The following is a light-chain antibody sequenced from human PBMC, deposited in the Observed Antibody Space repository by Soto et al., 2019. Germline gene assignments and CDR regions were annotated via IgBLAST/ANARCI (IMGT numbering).Light chain of an antibody. V-gene: IGKV3D-15*01. CDR3: QQGDIWPWT. CDR2: GVF. CDR1: QTVSSH. Sequence: EVVMTQSPVTLSVSLGQSSPLSCRASQTVSSHIAWYQQKPGQAPRLLISGVFVRATGIPGRFSGSGSGTEFTLTISSLQSEDFATYYCQQGDIWPWTFGQGTKVDIK. J-gene: IGKJ1*01.